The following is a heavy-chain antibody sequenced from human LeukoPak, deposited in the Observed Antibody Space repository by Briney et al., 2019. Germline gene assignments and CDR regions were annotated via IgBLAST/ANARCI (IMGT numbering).Heavy chain of an antibody. CDR1: GGTFSSYA. D-gene: IGHD3-10*01. J-gene: IGHJ4*02. CDR2: IIPIFGTA. V-gene: IGHV1-69*01. Sequence: SVKVSCKASGGTFSSYAISWVRQAPGQGLEWMGGIIPIFGTANYAQKFQGRVTITADESTSTAYMELSSLRSEDTAVYYCAYYGSGSYYSPFDYWGQGALVTASS. CDR3: AYYGSGSYYSPFDY.